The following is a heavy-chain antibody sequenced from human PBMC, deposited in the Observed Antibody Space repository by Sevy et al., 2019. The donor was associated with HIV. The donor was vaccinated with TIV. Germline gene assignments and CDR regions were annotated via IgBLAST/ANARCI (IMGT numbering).Heavy chain of an antibody. Sequence: GGSLRLSCAASGFSFSIYWMSWVRQAPGKGLEWVATMKQDGSEEDYVDSVKGRFTISRDNAKNSLFLQMNSLSAEDTAYSYCVRQGLGGYSYSLDYWGHGTLVTVSS. CDR3: VRQGLGGYSYSLDY. J-gene: IGHJ4*01. V-gene: IGHV3-7*01. D-gene: IGHD5-18*01. CDR1: GFSFSIYW. CDR2: MKQDGSEE.